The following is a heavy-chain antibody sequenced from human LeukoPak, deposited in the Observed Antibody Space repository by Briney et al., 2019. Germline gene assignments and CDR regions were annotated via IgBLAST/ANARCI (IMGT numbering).Heavy chain of an antibody. Sequence: PSETLSLTCTVSGGSISSYYWSWIRQPPGKGLEWIGYIYYSGSTNYNPSLKSRVTISVDTSKNQFSLKLSSVTAADTAVYYCARHHYYGSVTNFDCWGQGTLVTVSS. D-gene: IGHD3-10*01. J-gene: IGHJ4*02. CDR1: GGSISSYY. CDR3: ARHHYYGSVTNFDC. V-gene: IGHV4-59*08. CDR2: IYYSGST.